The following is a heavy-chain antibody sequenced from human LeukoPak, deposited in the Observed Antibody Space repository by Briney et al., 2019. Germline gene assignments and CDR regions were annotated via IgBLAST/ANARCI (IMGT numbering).Heavy chain of an antibody. Sequence: GGSLRLSCAAFGFTFSSYGMHWVRQAPGKGLEWVATIWYDGSTKYYADSVKGRFTISRDNAKNSLYLQMNSLRAEDTAVYYCAKEGYYYYGMDVWGQGTTVTVSS. V-gene: IGHV3-33*03. CDR3: AKEGYYYYGMDV. J-gene: IGHJ6*02. CDR2: IWYDGSTK. CDR1: GFTFSSYG.